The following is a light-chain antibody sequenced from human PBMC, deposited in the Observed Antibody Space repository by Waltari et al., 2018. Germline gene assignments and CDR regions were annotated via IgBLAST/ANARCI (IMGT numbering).Light chain of an antibody. CDR2: GNR. Sequence: SYGLTQPPSVSVSPGQTARITCGGDRIGSEVVNWYQQKPPQAPVAVIYGNRERPIGIPERLAGSKFGNTATLIISGVEAGDEADYYCQIWDNNSGQYIFGPGT. V-gene: IGLV3-21*02. J-gene: IGLJ1*01. CDR1: RIGSEV. CDR3: QIWDNNSGQYI.